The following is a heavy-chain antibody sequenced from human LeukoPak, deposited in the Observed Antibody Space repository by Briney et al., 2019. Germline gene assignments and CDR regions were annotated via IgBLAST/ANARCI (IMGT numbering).Heavy chain of an antibody. V-gene: IGHV3-7*03. CDR3: ASLTYYYDSSGYYSEDY. J-gene: IGHJ4*02. CDR1: GFTFSDYY. CDR2: IKQDGSEK. Sequence: GGSLRLSCAASGFTFSDYYMSWIRQAPGKGLEWVANIKQDGSEKYYVDSVKGRFTISRDNAKNSLYLQMNSLRAEDTAVYYCASLTYYYDSSGYYSEDYWGQGTLVTVSS. D-gene: IGHD3-22*01.